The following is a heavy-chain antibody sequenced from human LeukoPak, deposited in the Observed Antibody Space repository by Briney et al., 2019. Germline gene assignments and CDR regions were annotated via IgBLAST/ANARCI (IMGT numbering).Heavy chain of an antibody. Sequence: GGSLRLSCAASGFTFSSYAVHWVRQAPGKGLEWVAVISYDGSSKYYADSVKGRFTISRDNSKNTLYLQMNSLRAEDTAVYYCAREVRSDGDYFDYWGQGTLVTVSS. D-gene: IGHD4-17*01. CDR1: GFTFSSYA. V-gene: IGHV3-30*04. CDR3: AREVRSDGDYFDY. J-gene: IGHJ4*02. CDR2: ISYDGSSK.